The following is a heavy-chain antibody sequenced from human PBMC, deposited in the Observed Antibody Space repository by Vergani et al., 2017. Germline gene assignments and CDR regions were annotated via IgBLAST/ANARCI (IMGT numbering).Heavy chain of an antibody. Sequence: QVHLVQSGAEVKKPGASVKVSCKASGYTFTYRYLHWVRQAPGQALEWMGWITPFNGNTNYAQKFQDRVTITRDRSMSTAYMELSSLRSEDTAMYYCARQTGVLRYFDWFKNYYYMDVWGKGTTVTVSS. D-gene: IGHD3-9*01. V-gene: IGHV1-45*02. J-gene: IGHJ6*03. CDR2: ITPFNGNT. CDR3: ARQTGVLRYFDWFKNYYYMDV. CDR1: GYTFTYRY.